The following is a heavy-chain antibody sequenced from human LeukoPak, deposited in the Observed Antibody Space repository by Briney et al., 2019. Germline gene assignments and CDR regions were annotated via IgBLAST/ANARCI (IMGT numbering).Heavy chain of an antibody. CDR2: IYYSGST. Sequence: SETLSLTCTVSGGSISISYWSWIRQPPGTGLDWIGYIYYSGSTNYNPSLKSRVTISVDTSKNQFSLKLSSVTAADTAVYYCARLRDLYNIFDYWGQGTLVTVSS. CDR1: GGSISISY. V-gene: IGHV4-59*12. D-gene: IGHD2-2*02. J-gene: IGHJ4*02. CDR3: ARLRDLYNIFDY.